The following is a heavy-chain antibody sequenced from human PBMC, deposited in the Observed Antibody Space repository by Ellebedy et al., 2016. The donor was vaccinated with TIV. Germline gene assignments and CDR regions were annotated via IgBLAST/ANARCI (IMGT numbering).Heavy chain of an antibody. V-gene: IGHV3-53*01. CDR3: ARNPSGSHYG. J-gene: IGHJ4*02. D-gene: IGHD1-26*01. CDR1: GFTVSNNY. CDR2: IYGGGST. Sequence: GESLKISCAASGFTVSNNYMIWVRQAPGKGLEWVSLIYGGGSTYYADSVKGRFTISRDNSKNTLYLQMNSLRAEDTAVYYCARNPSGSHYGWGRGTLVTVS.